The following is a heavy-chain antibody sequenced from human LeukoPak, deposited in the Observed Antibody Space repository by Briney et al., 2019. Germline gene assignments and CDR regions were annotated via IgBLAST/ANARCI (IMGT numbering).Heavy chain of an antibody. CDR2: ISYDGSSK. V-gene: IGHV3-30-3*01. CDR1: GFTFSSYA. J-gene: IGHJ6*02. CDR3: AKDFLISDENVVVVAGVMDV. D-gene: IGHD2-15*01. Sequence: GGSLRLSCAASGFTFSSYAMHWVRQAPGKGLEWVAVISYDGSSKYHADSVKGRFTISRDNLKNTLYLQMNSLRAEDTAVYYCAKDFLISDENVVVVAGVMDVWGQGTTVTVSS.